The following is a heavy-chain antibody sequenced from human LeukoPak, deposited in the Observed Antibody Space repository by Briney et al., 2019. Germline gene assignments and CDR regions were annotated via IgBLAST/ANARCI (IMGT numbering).Heavy chain of an antibody. J-gene: IGHJ4*02. CDR1: GFTFSSSD. V-gene: IGHV3-23*01. Sequence: GGSLRLSCAVSGFTFSSSDMHWVRQVIGKGLEWVSAISGSGGSTYYADSVKGRFTISRDNSKNTLYLQMNSLRAEDTAVYYCAKDRGSSGWYQYFDYWGQGTLVTVSS. CDR2: ISGSGGST. CDR3: AKDRGSSGWYQYFDY. D-gene: IGHD6-19*01.